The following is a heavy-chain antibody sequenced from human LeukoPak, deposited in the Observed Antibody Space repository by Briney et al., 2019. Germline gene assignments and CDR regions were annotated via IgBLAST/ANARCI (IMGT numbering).Heavy chain of an antibody. J-gene: IGHJ4*02. Sequence: PSQTLSLTCTVSGGSISSGDYYWSWIRQPPGKGPEWIGYIYYSGSTYYNPSLKNRVTISVDTSKNQFSLKLSSVTAADTAVYYCARGSYYYGSGRDYWGQGTLVTVSS. CDR3: ARGSYYYGSGRDY. V-gene: IGHV4-30-4*01. D-gene: IGHD3-10*01. CDR1: GGSISSGDYY. CDR2: IYYSGST.